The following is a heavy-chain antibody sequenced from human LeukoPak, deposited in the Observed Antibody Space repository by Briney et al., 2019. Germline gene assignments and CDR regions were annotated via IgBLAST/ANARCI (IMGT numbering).Heavy chain of an antibody. Sequence: GSLRLSCAASGFTFSSYSMNWVRQAPGKGLEWVSSISSSSSYIYYADSVKGRFTISRDNAKDSLYLQMNSLRAEDTAVYYCARGFLFIAAAGSDYWGQGTLVTVSS. J-gene: IGHJ4*02. D-gene: IGHD6-13*01. CDR3: ARGFLFIAAAGSDY. CDR2: ISSSSSYI. V-gene: IGHV3-21*04. CDR1: GFTFSSYS.